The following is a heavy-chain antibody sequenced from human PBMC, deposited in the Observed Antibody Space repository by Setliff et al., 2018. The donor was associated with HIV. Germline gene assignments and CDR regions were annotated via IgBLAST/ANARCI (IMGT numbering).Heavy chain of an antibody. V-gene: IGHV3-66*02. CDR3: ARQGAVTGHSFDY. Sequence: PGGSLRLSCAASGFSVSNYYMAWVRQAPGKGLEWVSTIYSDGTTYHADSVKGRFTLSRDNSKNTLFLQMNSLRPEDTAVYYCARQGAVTGHSFDYWGQGALVTVSS. CDR2: IYSDGTT. J-gene: IGHJ4*02. CDR1: GFSVSNYY. D-gene: IGHD6-19*01.